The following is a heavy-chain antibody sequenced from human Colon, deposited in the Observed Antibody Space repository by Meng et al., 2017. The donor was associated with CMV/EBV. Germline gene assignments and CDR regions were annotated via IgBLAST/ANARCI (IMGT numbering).Heavy chain of an antibody. D-gene: IGHD3-3*01. J-gene: IGHJ3*02. CDR2: IYYRGTT. Sequence: SETLSLTCSISDGPISSYYWSWIRQAPGQGLEWIGFIYYRGTTNYNRSLESRVTMSVDTAKNEFSLKLTSVTAADTAMYYCVGSYDFWSGYYNLFPFEIWGRGTMVTVSS. CDR1: DGPISSYY. V-gene: IGHV4-59*03. CDR3: VGSYDFWSGYYNLFPFEI.